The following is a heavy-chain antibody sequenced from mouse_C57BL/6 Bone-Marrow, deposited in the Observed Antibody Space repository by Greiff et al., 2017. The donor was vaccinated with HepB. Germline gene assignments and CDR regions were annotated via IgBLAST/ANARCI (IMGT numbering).Heavy chain of an antibody. CDR1: GYTFTSYW. D-gene: IGHD2-3*01. Sequence: QVQLQQPGAELVKPGASVKLSCKASGYTFTSYWMQWVKQRPGQGLEWIGEIDPSDSYTNYNQKFKGKATLTVDTSSSTAYMQLSSLTSEDSAVYYCARLGDGYYLAWFAYWGQGTLVTVSA. CDR2: IDPSDSYT. J-gene: IGHJ3*01. CDR3: ARLGDGYYLAWFAY. V-gene: IGHV1-50*01.